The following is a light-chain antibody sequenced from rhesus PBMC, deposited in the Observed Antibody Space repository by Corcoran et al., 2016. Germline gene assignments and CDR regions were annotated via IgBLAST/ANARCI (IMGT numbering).Light chain of an antibody. J-gene: IGKJ4*01. CDR3: QQYSSRPPT. V-gene: IGKV1-22*01. CDR1: QGISSW. CDR2: KAS. Sequence: DIQMTQSPSSLSASVGDTVTITCRASQGISSWLAWYPQKPGKAPKLLIYKASSLQSGVPSRFSGSGSGTDFTLTISSLQSEDFATYYCQQYSSRPPTFGGGTKVELK.